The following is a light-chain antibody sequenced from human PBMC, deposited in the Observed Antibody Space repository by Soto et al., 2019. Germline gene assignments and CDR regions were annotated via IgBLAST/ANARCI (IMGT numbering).Light chain of an antibody. CDR1: QSVSAGD. Sequence: EIVLTQSPGTLSLSPGERATLSCRASQSVSAGDFAWYQQKPRQAPRLLIDETTGRTTGTPDRCSGGGSGTDFTLTSSRPEPEDFSVYYCQQYCISPTFGPGTKVEIK. J-gene: IGKJ1*01. V-gene: IGKV3-20*01. CDR2: ETT. CDR3: QQYCISPT.